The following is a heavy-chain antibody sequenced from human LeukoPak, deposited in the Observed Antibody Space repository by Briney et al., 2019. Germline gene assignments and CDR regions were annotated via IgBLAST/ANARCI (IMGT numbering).Heavy chain of an antibody. J-gene: IGHJ1*01. CDR3: ARGSQRRYFQH. CDR2: IYYSGST. D-gene: IGHD6-25*01. Sequence: TLSLTFTVSGGSIISGGYYWSWLRQHPGKGLEWIGYIYYSGSTYYNPSLKSRVTISVDTSKNQFSLKLSSVTAADTAVYYCARGSQRRYFQHWGQGTLVTVSS. CDR1: GGSIISGGYY. V-gene: IGHV4-31*03.